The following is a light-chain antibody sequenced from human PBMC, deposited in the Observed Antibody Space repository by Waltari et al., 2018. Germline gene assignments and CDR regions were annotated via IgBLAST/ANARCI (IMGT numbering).Light chain of an antibody. CDR1: QSVSSY. Sequence: EIVLTQSPAPLSLSPGERATLSCRASQSVSSYLGWYQQKPGQAPRLLIYDASTRATGVPGRFSGSGSGTDFTLTISSLEPEDFAIYYCQQRSTWPILTFGGGTKVEIK. CDR3: QQRSTWPILT. V-gene: IGKV3-11*01. CDR2: DAS. J-gene: IGKJ4*01.